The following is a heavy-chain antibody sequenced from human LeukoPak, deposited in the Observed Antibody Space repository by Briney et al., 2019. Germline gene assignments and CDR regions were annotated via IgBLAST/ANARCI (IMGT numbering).Heavy chain of an antibody. CDR1: GDSVSSNSAA. J-gene: IGHJ3*01. Sequence: SQTLSLTCAISGDSVSSNSAAWNWIRQSPSRGLEWLGRTYYRSKWYNDYAVSVKSRITINPDTSKNQFSLQLNSVTPEDTAVYYCARERISMVRGAGDTFDVWGQGTRVTVPS. D-gene: IGHD3-10*01. CDR3: ARERISMVRGAGDTFDV. V-gene: IGHV6-1*01. CDR2: TYYRSKWYN.